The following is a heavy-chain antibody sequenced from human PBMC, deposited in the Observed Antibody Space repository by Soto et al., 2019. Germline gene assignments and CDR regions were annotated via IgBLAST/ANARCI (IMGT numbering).Heavy chain of an antibody. J-gene: IGHJ3*02. V-gene: IGHV4-30-4*01. Sequence: QVQLQESGPGLVKPSQTLSLTCNVSGGSISSGDYYWSWIRQPPGKGLEWIGYIYFSESTSYNPSRRSRVTISGDKAMNQFTLRLTSVTAADTAVYYCGILDIITVGGVIVPNDAFDSWGQGKMVTVSS. CDR2: IYFSEST. D-gene: IGHD3-16*02. CDR1: GGSISSGDYY. CDR3: GILDIITVGGVIVPNDAFDS.